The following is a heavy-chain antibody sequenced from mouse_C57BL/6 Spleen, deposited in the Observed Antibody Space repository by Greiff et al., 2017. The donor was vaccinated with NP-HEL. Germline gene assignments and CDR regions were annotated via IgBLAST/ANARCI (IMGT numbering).Heavy chain of an antibody. Sequence: VQLQQSGPVLVKPGASVKMSCKASGYTFTDYYMNWVKQSHGKSLEWIGVINPYNGGTSYNQKFKGKATLTVDKSSSTAYMELNSLTSEDSAVYYCARRAYGSSYNYFDYWGQGTTLTVSS. J-gene: IGHJ2*01. D-gene: IGHD1-1*01. CDR2: INPYNGGT. V-gene: IGHV1-19*01. CDR3: ARRAYGSSYNYFDY. CDR1: GYTFTDYY.